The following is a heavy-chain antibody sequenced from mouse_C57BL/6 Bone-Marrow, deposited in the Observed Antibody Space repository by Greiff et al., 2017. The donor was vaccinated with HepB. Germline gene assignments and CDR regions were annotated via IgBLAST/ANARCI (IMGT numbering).Heavy chain of an antibody. CDR1: GYTFTSYW. D-gene: IGHD4-1*01. CDR3: ARDWGYFDY. V-gene: IGHV1-59*01. J-gene: IGHJ2*01. CDR2: IDPSDSYT. Sequence: VQLQQPGAELVRPGTSVKLSCKASGYTFTSYWMHWVKQRPGQGLEWIGVIDPSDSYTNYNQKFKGKATLTVDTSSSTAYMQLSSLTSEDSAVYYCARDWGYFDYWGQGTTLTVSS.